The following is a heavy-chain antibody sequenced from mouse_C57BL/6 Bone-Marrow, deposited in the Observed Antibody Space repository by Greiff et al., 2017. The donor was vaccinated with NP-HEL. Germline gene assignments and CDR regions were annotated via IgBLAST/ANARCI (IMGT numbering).Heavy chain of an antibody. J-gene: IGHJ2*01. CDR1: GFNIKDDY. Sequence: EVQVVESGAELVRPGASVKLSCTASGFNIKDDYMHWVKQRPEQGLEWIGWIDPENGDTEYASKFQGKATITADTSSNTAYLQLSSLTSEDTAVYYCTTPDGYLDYWGQGTTLTVSS. V-gene: IGHV14-4*01. CDR3: TTPDGYLDY. D-gene: IGHD2-3*01. CDR2: IDPENGDT.